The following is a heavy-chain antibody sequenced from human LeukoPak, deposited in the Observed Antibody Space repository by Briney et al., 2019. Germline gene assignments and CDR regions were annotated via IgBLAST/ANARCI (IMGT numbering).Heavy chain of an antibody. CDR2: ISDTGGRT. D-gene: IGHD3-22*01. CDR3: AKRGVVIRVILVGFHKEAYYFDS. J-gene: IGHJ4*02. V-gene: IGHV3-23*01. CDR1: GTTLSNYG. Sequence: GGSLRLSCAVSGTTLSNYGMTWVRQAPGKGPEWVAGISDTGGRTNYADSVKGRFTISRDNPKNTLYLQMNSLRAEDTAVYFCAKRGVVIRVILVGFHKEAYYFDSWGQGALVTVSS.